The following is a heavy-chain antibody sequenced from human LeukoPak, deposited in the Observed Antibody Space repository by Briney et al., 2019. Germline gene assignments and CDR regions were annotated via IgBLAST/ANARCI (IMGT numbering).Heavy chain of an antibody. CDR3: ARVPTSSNRYYYYYMYV. D-gene: IGHD1-14*01. Sequence: PGGSLRLSCSASGFTFSSYSMSWVRQAPGKGLEWVSSISGSDNYIYYADSVKGRFTISRDNAKNSLYLQMNSLRAEDTAVYYCARVPTSSNRYYYYYMYVWGKGTTVTVSS. CDR1: GFTFSSYS. CDR2: ISGSDNYI. V-gene: IGHV3-21*01. J-gene: IGHJ6*03.